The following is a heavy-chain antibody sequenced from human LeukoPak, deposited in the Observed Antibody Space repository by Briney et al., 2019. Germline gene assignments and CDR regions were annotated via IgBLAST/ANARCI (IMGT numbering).Heavy chain of an antibody. J-gene: IGHJ4*02. CDR1: GFTFSSYA. V-gene: IGHV3-23*01. D-gene: IGHD5-18*01. Sequence: GGSLRLSCVFSGFTFSSYAMSWVRQAPGKGLEWVSSLSGSGGSTYYADSVKGRFAISRDNSKNTLYLQMNSLRVEDTAVYYCAKDPHTGYSFAYWGQGTLVTVSS. CDR2: LSGSGGST. CDR3: AKDPHTGYSFAY.